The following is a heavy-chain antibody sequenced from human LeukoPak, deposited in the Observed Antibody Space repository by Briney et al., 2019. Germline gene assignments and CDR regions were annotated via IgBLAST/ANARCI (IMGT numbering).Heavy chain of an antibody. Sequence: GGSLRLSCAASGFTFSGHNMNWVRQSPGKGLEWVSSISSSSSFIYYVDLVKGRFTISRDNAKNSLYLQMNSLRAEDTAVYYCARDRPSGGGGDLYWGQGTLVTVSS. CDR1: GFTFSGHN. CDR3: ARDRPSGGGGDLY. J-gene: IGHJ4*02. CDR2: ISSSSSFI. V-gene: IGHV3-21*01. D-gene: IGHD2-21*01.